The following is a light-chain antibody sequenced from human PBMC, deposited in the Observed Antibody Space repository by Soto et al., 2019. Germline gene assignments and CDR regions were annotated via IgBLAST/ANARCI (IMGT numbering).Light chain of an antibody. CDR3: QQYGSSPYT. CDR1: QSISRSD. CDR2: GAS. V-gene: IGKV3-20*01. Sequence: EIVLTQSPGTLSLFPGERATLSCRASQSISRSDLAWYQQKPGQAPRLLIYGASSRATGIPDRFSGSGSRTDFTLTISRLEPEDFAVYYCQQYGSSPYTFGQGTSLEIK. J-gene: IGKJ2*01.